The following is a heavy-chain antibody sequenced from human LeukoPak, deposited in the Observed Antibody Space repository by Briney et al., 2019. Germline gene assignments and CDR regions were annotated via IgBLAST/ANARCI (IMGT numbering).Heavy chain of an antibody. Sequence: PGGSLSLSCAASGFTFSSYAMSWVRQAPGKGLEWVSAISGSGGSTYYADSVKGRFTISRDNSKNTLYLQMNSLRAEDTAVYYWAKGVGNSGYYLGLFDLGGQGTLVTVSS. D-gene: IGHD3-22*01. J-gene: IGHJ4*02. CDR1: GFTFSSYA. CDR3: AKGVGNSGYYLGLFDL. V-gene: IGHV3-23*01. CDR2: ISGSGGST.